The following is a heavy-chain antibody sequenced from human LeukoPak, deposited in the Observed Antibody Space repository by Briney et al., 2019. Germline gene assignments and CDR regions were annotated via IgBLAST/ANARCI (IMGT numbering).Heavy chain of an antibody. CDR3: ARVLRYFDWLTYGMDV. J-gene: IGHJ6*02. CDR2: ISSSSSTI. Sequence: GGSLRLSCAASGFTFSTYNMNWVRQAPGKGLEWVSYISSSSSTIYYADSVRGRLTISRDNAKNSLYLQMNSLRDEDTAVYYCARVLRYFDWLTYGMDVWGQGTTLTVSS. V-gene: IGHV3-48*02. CDR1: GFTFSTYN. D-gene: IGHD3-9*01.